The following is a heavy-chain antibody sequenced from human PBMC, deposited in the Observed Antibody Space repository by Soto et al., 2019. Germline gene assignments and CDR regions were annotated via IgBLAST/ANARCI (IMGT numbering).Heavy chain of an antibody. V-gene: IGHV3-33*01. Sequence: LLESGGGVVQPGRYLRLSCAASGFSFSSYGMYWVRQAPGKGLEWVAIIWYDATNKYYVDSVKGRFTISRDNSKNTLYLQMTSLRAEDTAVYYCARDTRIYRSVWYNYYGMDVWGQGTTVTVSS. CDR1: GFSFSSYG. CDR3: ARDTRIYRSVWYNYYGMDV. D-gene: IGHD6-19*01. J-gene: IGHJ6*02. CDR2: IWYDATNK.